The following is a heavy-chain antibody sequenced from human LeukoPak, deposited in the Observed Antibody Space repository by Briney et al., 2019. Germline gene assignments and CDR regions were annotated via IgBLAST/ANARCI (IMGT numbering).Heavy chain of an antibody. CDR1: GGSITHYY. V-gene: IGHV4-59*08. Sequence: SETLSLTCTVSGGSITHYYWSWIRQPPGKGLEWIGYIYYNGNTYYNPSLKSRVTISVDTSENQFSLKLTSVTAADTAVYSWARAVGAMTDFDYWGQGILVTVSS. CDR3: ARAVGAMTDFDY. CDR2: IYYNGNT. J-gene: IGHJ4*02. D-gene: IGHD3-16*01.